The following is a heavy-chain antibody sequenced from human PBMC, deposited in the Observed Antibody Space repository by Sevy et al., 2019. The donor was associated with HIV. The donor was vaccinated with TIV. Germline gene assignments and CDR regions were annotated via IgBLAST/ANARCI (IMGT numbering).Heavy chain of an antibody. CDR1: EYSLTKLS. CDR2: FDPEDGET. J-gene: IGHJ4*02. D-gene: IGHD3-22*01. Sequence: ASVKVSCKVSEYSLTKLSMHWVRQAPGKGLEWMGCFDPEDGETIFAQKFQGRVTMTEDTSTDTAYMQLSSLRSEDTAVYYCASAREYYEDSSGYLDYWGQGTLVTVSS. V-gene: IGHV1-24*01. CDR3: ASAREYYEDSSGYLDY.